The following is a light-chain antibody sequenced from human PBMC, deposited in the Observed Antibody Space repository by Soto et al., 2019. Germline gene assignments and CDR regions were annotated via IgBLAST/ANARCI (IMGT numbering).Light chain of an antibody. CDR1: QSVSSSY. J-gene: IGKJ4*01. CDR2: GAS. V-gene: IGKV3-20*01. Sequence: EIVLTQSPGTLSLSPGERATLSSRASQSVSSSYLAWYQQKPGQAPRLLIYGASSRATGIPDRFSGSGSGTDFTLTISRLEPEDFAVYYCHQYDSSPLTFGGGTKVDIK. CDR3: HQYDSSPLT.